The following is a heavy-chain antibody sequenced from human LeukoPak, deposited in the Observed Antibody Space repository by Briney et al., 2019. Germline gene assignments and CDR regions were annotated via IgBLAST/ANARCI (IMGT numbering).Heavy chain of an antibody. V-gene: IGHV3-7*05. Sequence: GGSLRLSCAASGFTFSSYCMSWVRQAPGKGLEWVANIRQDGSDEYCVDSVKGRFTISRDNAKNSLYLQMNSLRAEDTAVYYCARGVAVAVADFWSSWGQGTLVTVSS. J-gene: IGHJ5*02. CDR2: IRQDGSDE. CDR1: GFTFSSYC. D-gene: IGHD6-19*01. CDR3: ARGVAVAVADFWSS.